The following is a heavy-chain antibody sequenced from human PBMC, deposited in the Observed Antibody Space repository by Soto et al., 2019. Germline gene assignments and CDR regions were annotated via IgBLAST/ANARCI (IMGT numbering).Heavy chain of an antibody. D-gene: IGHD1-26*01. J-gene: IGHJ4*02. V-gene: IGHV2-70*01. CDR2: IDCDDDK. CDR1: GCSLSTSGMC. CDR3: ARSPIVGATTGGRYLDY. Sequence: SGPTLVTPTHTLTLTCTFSGCSLSTSGMCVSWIRQPPGKALEWLALIDCDDDKYYSTSLKTRLTISKDTSKNQVFLTMTNMDPVDTATYYCARSPIVGATTGGRYLDYWGQGTLVTVSS.